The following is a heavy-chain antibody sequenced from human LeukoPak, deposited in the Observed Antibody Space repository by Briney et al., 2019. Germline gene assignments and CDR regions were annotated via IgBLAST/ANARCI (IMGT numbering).Heavy chain of an antibody. J-gene: IGHJ4*02. Sequence: GASVKVSCKASGYTSTGYYMHWVRQAPGQGLEWMGIINPSGGSTSYAQKFQGRVTMTRDTSTSTVYMELSSLRSEDTAVYYCARDQGRVEMATMNDYWGQGTLVTVSS. D-gene: IGHD5-24*01. V-gene: IGHV1-46*01. CDR1: GYTSTGYY. CDR2: INPSGGST. CDR3: ARDQGRVEMATMNDY.